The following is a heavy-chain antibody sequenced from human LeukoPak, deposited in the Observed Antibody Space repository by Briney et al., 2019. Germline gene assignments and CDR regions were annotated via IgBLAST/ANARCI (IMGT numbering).Heavy chain of an antibody. CDR1: GYSISSGYY. V-gene: IGHV4-38-2*02. Sequence: SSETLSLTCTGSGYSISSGYYWGWIRQPPGKGLEWIGSIYHSGSTYYNPSLKSRVTISVDTSKNQFSLKLSSVTAAYTAVYYWAREYCSSTSCYLFDYWGQGTLVTVSS. J-gene: IGHJ4*02. CDR3: AREYCSSTSCYLFDY. D-gene: IGHD2-2*01. CDR2: IYHSGST.